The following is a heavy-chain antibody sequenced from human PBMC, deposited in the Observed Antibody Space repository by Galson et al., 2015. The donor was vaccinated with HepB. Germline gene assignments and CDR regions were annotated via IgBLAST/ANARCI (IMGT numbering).Heavy chain of an antibody. V-gene: IGHV3-30*18. J-gene: IGHJ4*02. CDR1: GFTFNIYG. Sequence: SLRLSCAASGFTFNIYGMHWVRQAPGKGLEWVAVISFDGSKRYYADSVKGRFTISRDDSRNTLYLQMDSLRVEDTALYYCAKPSDYGDTPNFDFWGQGTLVTVSS. D-gene: IGHD4-17*01. CDR2: ISFDGSKR. CDR3: AKPSDYGDTPNFDF.